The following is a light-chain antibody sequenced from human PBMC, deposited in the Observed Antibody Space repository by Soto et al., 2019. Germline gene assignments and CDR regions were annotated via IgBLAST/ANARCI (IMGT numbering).Light chain of an antibody. Sequence: EIVLTQSPDTLSLSPGERATLSCRGSQNIGNSVAWYQQKPGQAPRLLIYDVSKRAAGVTDRFSGSGSGTDFTLTISSLEPEDFTVYSCQQRRKWPLTFGGGTNIAIK. CDR2: DVS. J-gene: IGKJ4*01. CDR3: QQRRKWPLT. CDR1: QNIGNS. V-gene: IGKV3-11*01.